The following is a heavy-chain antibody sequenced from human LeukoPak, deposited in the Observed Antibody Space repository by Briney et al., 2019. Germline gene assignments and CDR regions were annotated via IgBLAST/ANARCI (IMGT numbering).Heavy chain of an antibody. D-gene: IGHD3-16*01. V-gene: IGHV3-48*04. CDR3: ARVIGSYGDSAY. CDR2: ISSTSSAI. CDR1: GFTFSSYS. Sequence: GGSLRPSCAASGFTFSSYSMNWVRQAPGKGLEWLSYISSTSSAIYYADSLKGRFTISRDNAKNSLYLQMDGLRAEDTAVYYCARVIGSYGDSAYWGQGTLVTVSS. J-gene: IGHJ4*02.